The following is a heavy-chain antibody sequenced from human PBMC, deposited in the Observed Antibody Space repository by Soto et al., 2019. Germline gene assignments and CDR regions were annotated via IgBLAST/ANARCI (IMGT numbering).Heavy chain of an antibody. J-gene: IGHJ4*02. CDR2: ISGSGTDT. CDR1: QFLFISDV. D-gene: IGHD6-19*01. V-gene: IGHV3-23*01. CDR3: AKAGSGWHVDH. Sequence: GSLRPSSSASQFLFISDVRICVGQAPGKGLEWVSAISGSGTDTYYADSVKGRFTIPRDNSKNTLYLQMSSLRAEDTAVYYCAKAGSGWHVDHRGQATMVTFS.